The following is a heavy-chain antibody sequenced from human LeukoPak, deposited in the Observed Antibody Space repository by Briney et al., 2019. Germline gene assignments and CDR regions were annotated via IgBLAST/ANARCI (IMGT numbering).Heavy chain of an antibody. D-gene: IGHD6-19*01. Sequence: SETLSLTCTVSDGSISSYYWSWIRQPPGKGLEWIGYIYYSGSTNYNPSLKSRVTISVDTSKNQFSLKLSSVTAADTAVYYCATYSSGWYPYFDYWGQGTLVTVSS. CDR2: IYYSGST. CDR3: ATYSSGWYPYFDY. V-gene: IGHV4-59*01. J-gene: IGHJ4*02. CDR1: DGSISSYY.